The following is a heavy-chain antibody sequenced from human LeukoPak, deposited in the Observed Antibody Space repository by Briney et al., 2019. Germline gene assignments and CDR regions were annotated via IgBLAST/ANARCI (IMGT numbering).Heavy chain of an antibody. CDR3: ARHWLVYSSGWLFDY. J-gene: IGHJ4*02. V-gene: IGHV1-2*02. CDR1: GYIFTGYY. Sequence: ASVKVSCKASGYIFTGYYMHWVRQAPGQGLEWMGWINPNSGGTKYAQKFQGRVTMTTDTSTSTAYMELRSLRSDDTAVYYCARHWLVYSSGWLFDYWGQGTLVTVSS. D-gene: IGHD6-19*01. CDR2: INPNSGGT.